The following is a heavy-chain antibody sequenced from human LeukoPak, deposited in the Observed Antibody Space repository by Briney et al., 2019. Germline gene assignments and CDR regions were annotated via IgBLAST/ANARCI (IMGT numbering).Heavy chain of an antibody. V-gene: IGHV3-9*01. CDR2: ISWNSGSI. CDR1: GFTFDDYA. CDR3: ARGTYFDY. Sequence: GGTLRLSCVASGFTFDDYAMHWVRQAPGKGLEWVSGISWNSGSIGYADSVKGRFTISRDNAKNSLYLQMNSLRAEDTALYYCARGTYFDYWGQGTLVTVSS. J-gene: IGHJ4*02.